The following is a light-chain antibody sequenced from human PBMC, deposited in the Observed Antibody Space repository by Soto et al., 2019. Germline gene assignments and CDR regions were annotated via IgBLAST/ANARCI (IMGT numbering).Light chain of an antibody. CDR1: QGIRKD. V-gene: IGKV1-17*01. CDR3: LQHNSYPWT. J-gene: IGKJ1*01. CDR2: AAS. Sequence: DLQMTQSPSSLSASVGDRVTITCRASQGIRKDLGWYQQKPGKAPKDLIFAASSLQSGVPSRFSGSGSGTEFTLTISSLQPEDSATYYCLQHNSYPWTFGQGTKVDIK.